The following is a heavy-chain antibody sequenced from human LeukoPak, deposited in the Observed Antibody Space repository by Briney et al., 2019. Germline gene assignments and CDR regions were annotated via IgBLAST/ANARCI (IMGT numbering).Heavy chain of an antibody. CDR2: IYTSGST. V-gene: IGHV4-4*07. J-gene: IGHJ3*02. D-gene: IGHD1/OR15-1a*01. CDR1: GGSISSYY. CDR3: ARDKPPGTVEQFFDI. Sequence: SETLSLTCTVSGGSISSYYWSWIRQPAGKGLEWIGRIYTSGSTNYNPSLKSRVTMSVDTSKNQFSLKPSSVTAADTAVYYCARDKPPGTVEQFFDIRGQGTMVTVSS.